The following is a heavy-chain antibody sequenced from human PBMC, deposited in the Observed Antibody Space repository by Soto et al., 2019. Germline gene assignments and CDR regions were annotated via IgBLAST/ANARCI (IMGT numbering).Heavy chain of an antibody. Sequence: QVQLVQSGAEVKKPGASVEVSCKASGYTFTTYYIPWVRHAPGQGLEWMGVINPGGVSTKYAKKFKDRVTMTSATSTSTVYMDLSSLRSEDTAVYCCARGGNGDNVGYWYFDLLCRGTLVTVSP. CDR3: ARGGNGDNVGYWYFDL. D-gene: IGHD4-17*01. V-gene: IGHV1-46*01. CDR2: INPGGVST. CDR1: GYTFTTYY. J-gene: IGHJ2*01.